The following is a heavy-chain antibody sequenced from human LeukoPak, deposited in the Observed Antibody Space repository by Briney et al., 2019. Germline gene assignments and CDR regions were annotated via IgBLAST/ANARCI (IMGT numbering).Heavy chain of an antibody. CDR1: GFTFSSYA. CDR2: ISYDGSNK. Sequence: GGSLRLSCAASGFTFSSYAMPWVRQAPGKGLEWVAVISYDGSNKYYADSAKGRFTISRDNSKNTLYLQMNSLRAEDTAVYYCARSPRDSLRPRTNYYGMDVWGQGTTVTVSS. V-gene: IGHV3-30-3*01. J-gene: IGHJ6*02. D-gene: IGHD1-1*01. CDR3: ARSPRDSLRPRTNYYGMDV.